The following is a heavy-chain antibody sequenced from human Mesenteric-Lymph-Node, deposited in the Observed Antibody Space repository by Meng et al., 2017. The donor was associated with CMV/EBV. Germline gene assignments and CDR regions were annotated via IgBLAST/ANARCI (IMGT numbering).Heavy chain of an antibody. V-gene: IGHV4-34*01. J-gene: IGHJ4*02. D-gene: IGHD3-9*01. CDR1: GGSCSGYV. CDR2: INHSGST. Sequence: QVRCKLRGEGLFKPLVTPSVTCAVYGGSCSGYVWNGIRQCPEKGLEWVREINHSGSTTYSTSFTSRIIISVDTSTSQISLNMSSVTAADTAVYYCARGSSYDILTGYFDYWGQGALVTVSS. CDR3: ARGSSYDILTGYFDY.